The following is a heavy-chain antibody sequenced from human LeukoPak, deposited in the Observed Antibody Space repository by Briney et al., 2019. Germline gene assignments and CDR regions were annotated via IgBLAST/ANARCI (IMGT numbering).Heavy chain of an antibody. CDR3: ARAPIGRAYAFDI. V-gene: IGHV3-21*01. D-gene: IGHD1-26*01. Sequence: PGGSLRLSCAASGFTFSSYSMNWVRQAPGKGLEWVSSISSSSSYIYYADSVKGRFTISRDNAKNSLYLQMNSLRAEDTAMYYCARAPIGRAYAFDIWGQGTMVTVSS. J-gene: IGHJ3*02. CDR2: ISSSSSYI. CDR1: GFTFSSYS.